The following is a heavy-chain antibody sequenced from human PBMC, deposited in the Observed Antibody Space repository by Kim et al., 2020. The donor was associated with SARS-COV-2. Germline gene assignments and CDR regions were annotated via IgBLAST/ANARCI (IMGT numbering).Heavy chain of an antibody. V-gene: IGHV3-23*01. Sequence: TYYADSVKGRFIISRDNSKNTLYLQVNSLGAEDTAVYYCAKDVSRDWFGPWGQGTLVTVSS. CDR3: AKDVSRDWFGP. D-gene: IGHD3-10*01. CDR2: T. J-gene: IGHJ5*02.